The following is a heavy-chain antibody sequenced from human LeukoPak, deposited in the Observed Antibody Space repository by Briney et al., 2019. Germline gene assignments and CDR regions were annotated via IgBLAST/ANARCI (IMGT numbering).Heavy chain of an antibody. CDR2: INHSGST. D-gene: IGHD2-8*01. V-gene: IGHV4-39*07. J-gene: IGHJ4*02. Sequence: SETLSLTCTVSGGSISSSSYYWSWIRQPPGKGLEWIGEINHSGSTNYNPSLKSRVTISVDTSKNQFSLKLSSVTAADTAVYYCARGSARTNLDYWGQGTLVTVSS. CDR3: ARGSARTNLDY. CDR1: GGSISSSSYY.